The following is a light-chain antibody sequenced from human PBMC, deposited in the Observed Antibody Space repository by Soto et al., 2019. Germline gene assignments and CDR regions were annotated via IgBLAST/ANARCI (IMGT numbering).Light chain of an antibody. CDR3: QTWGTGIVV. CDR1: SGHSSYA. J-gene: IGLJ2*01. Sequence: QSVLTQSPSASASLGASVKLTCTLSSGHSSYAIAWHQQQPEKGPRYLMKLNSDGSHSKGDGIPDRFSGSSSGAERYLTIAGLQSEDEADYSCQTWGTGIVVFGGGTKVTVL. CDR2: LNSDGSH. V-gene: IGLV4-69*01.